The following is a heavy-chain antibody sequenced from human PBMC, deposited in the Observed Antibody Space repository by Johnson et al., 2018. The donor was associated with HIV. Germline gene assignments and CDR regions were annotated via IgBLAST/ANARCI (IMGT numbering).Heavy chain of an antibody. V-gene: IGHV3-66*01. CDR1: GSTVSSNY. CDR3: ARDGGNDYGDYVGGGALDI. D-gene: IGHD4-17*01. J-gene: IGHJ3*02. CDR2: IYSGGRT. Sequence: MLLVESGGGLVQPGGSLRLSCAASGSTVSSNYMNWVRQAPGKGLEWVSVIYSGGRTFYADSVTGRFTISRDNSKNTLYLQMNNRRAEDTAVYYCARDGGNDYGDYVGGGALDIWGQGTMVTVSS.